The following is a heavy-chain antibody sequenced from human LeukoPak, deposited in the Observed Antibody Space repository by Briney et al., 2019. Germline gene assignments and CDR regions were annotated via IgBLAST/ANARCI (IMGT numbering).Heavy chain of an antibody. CDR3: ARQTFGALYFDS. V-gene: IGHV4-61*02. D-gene: IGHD3-10*01. J-gene: IGHJ4*02. CDR2: VYNSGST. CDR1: GGSISRGSYY. Sequence: SEALSLTCIVSGGSISRGSYYWNWIRQPAGKGLEWMGRVYNSGSTNYNPSLKSRVTISTDMSKNQFSLKLSSVTAADTAVYYCARQTFGALYFDSWGQGTLVTVSS.